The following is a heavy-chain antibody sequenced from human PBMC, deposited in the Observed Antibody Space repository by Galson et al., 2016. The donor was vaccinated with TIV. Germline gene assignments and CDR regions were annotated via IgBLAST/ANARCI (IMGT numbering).Heavy chain of an antibody. CDR2: INPLLGTT. J-gene: IGHJ6*02. D-gene: IGHD5-18*01. Sequence: SVKVSCKASGDTFSNYVFNWVRLAPGQGLEWMGGINPLLGTTNYAQKFQGRLRITADESTDTVYMELNSLRSGDTAIYYCASDRNTAFDTYHHYGMADWGQGTAVTVSS. V-gene: IGHV1-69*13. CDR1: GDTFSNYV. CDR3: ASDRNTAFDTYHHYGMAD.